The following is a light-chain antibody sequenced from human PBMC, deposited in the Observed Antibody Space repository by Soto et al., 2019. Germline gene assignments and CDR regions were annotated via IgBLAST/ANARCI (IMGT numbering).Light chain of an antibody. Sequence: DIVMTQSPYSLAVSLVERATINFXSSQRVLYNSNNKNYLACYQQKPGKTPKXXXYWXSTRESGVPDRLSGSGSGTDFTLPISSLQAEDVAVYYCQQYYSTPLTFGGGTKVDI. J-gene: IGKJ4*01. V-gene: IGKV4-1*01. CDR1: QRVLYNSNNKNY. CDR2: WXS. CDR3: QQYYSTPLT.